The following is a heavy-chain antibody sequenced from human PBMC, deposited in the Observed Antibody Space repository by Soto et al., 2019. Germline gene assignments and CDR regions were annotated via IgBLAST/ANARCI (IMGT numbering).Heavy chain of an antibody. CDR2: INPSGGST. CDR1: GYTFTSYY. J-gene: IGHJ4*02. CDR3: VGDPIYYDSSCYSVDY. V-gene: IGHV1-46*03. D-gene: IGHD3-22*01. Sequence: GASVKVSCKASGYTFTSYYMHWVRQAPGQGLEWMGIINPSGGSTSYAQKFQGRVTMTRDTSTSTVYMELSSLRSEDTAVYYCVGDPIYYDSSCYSVDYWGQGTLVTVSS.